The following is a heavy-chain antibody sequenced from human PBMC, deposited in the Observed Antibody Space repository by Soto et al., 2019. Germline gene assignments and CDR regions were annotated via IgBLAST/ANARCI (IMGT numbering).Heavy chain of an antibody. CDR2: IWYDGSNK. CDR1: GFTFSIYG. CDR3: ARPFTITFGGVIHFPKGADALDI. V-gene: IGHV3-33*01. D-gene: IGHD3-16*02. Sequence: GGSLRLSCAASGFTFSIYGMHWVRQAPGKGLEWVAVIWYDGSNKYYADSVKGRFTISRDNSKNTLYLQMNSLRAEDTAVYYCARPFTITFGGVIHFPKGADALDIWGQGTMVTVSS. J-gene: IGHJ3*02.